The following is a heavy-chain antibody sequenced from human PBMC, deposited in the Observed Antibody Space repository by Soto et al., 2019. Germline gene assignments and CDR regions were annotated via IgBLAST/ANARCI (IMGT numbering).Heavy chain of an antibody. Sequence: GGSLRLSCAASGFTFSSYGMHWVRQGPGKGLEWVAVIWYDGSNKYYADSVKGRFTISRDNSKNTLYLQMNSLRAEDTAVYYCARGYCSGGSCYRQEYFQHWGQGTLVTVSS. CDR1: GFTFSSYG. CDR3: ARGYCSGGSCYRQEYFQH. CDR2: IWYDGSNK. V-gene: IGHV3-33*01. J-gene: IGHJ1*01. D-gene: IGHD2-15*01.